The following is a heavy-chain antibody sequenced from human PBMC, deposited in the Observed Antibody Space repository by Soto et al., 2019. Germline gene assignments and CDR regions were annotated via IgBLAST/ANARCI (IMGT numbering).Heavy chain of an antibody. CDR1: GFAFSSYG. J-gene: IGHJ4*02. CDR2: ISYDGSLQ. V-gene: IGHV3-30*03. CDR3: VSDRGYGHAAVPYS. D-gene: IGHD5-18*01. Sequence: QAQLVESGGGVVQPGRSLRLSCAASGFAFSSYGMHWVRQAPGTGLEWVAVISYDGSLQHYADAVKGRFTISRDNSKNVGLLQMSSLRVEDTDVDYCVSDRGYGHAAVPYSWGKGTLVSVSS.